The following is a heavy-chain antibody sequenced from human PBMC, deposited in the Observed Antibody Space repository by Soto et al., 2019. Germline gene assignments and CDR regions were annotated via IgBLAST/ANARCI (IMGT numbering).Heavy chain of an antibody. CDR3: TRDKGGRYDRWFDP. CDR2: ISSGGSYI. Sequence: EVQVVESGGGLVQPGGSLRLSCSFTFSMYSMNWVRQAPGKGLEWVASISSGGSYIKYADSVKGRFTISRDNAQNSVSLQMNSLRVDDTAVYFCTRDKGGRYDRWFDPWGQGTLVTVSS. D-gene: IGHD1-26*01. J-gene: IGHJ5*02. CDR1: FTFSMYS. V-gene: IGHV3-21*01.